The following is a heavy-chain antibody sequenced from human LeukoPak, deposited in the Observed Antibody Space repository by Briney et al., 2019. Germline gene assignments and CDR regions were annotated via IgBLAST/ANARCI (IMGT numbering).Heavy chain of an antibody. V-gene: IGHV4-4*07. CDR1: GGSISSYY. Sequence: PSKTLSLTCTVSGGSISSYYWSWIRQPAGKGLEWIGRIYTSGSTNYNPSLKSRVTMSVDTSKNQFSPKLSSVTAADAAVYYCARGGYSSGLDYWGQGTLVTVSS. CDR2: IYTSGST. J-gene: IGHJ4*02. D-gene: IGHD6-19*01. CDR3: ARGGYSSGLDY.